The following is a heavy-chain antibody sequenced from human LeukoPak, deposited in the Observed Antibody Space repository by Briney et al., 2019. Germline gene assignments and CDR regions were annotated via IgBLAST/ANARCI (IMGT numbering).Heavy chain of an antibody. Sequence: ASVKVSCKASGYTFTGYYMHWVRQAPGQGLEWMGWINPNSGGTNYAQKFQGRVTMTRDTSISTAYMELSRLRSDDTAVYYCARDLDYYDGTGYYYWFDPWGQGTLVTVSS. CDR3: ARDLDYYDGTGYYYWFDP. CDR2: INPNSGGT. CDR1: GYTFTGYY. D-gene: IGHD3-22*01. J-gene: IGHJ5*02. V-gene: IGHV1-2*02.